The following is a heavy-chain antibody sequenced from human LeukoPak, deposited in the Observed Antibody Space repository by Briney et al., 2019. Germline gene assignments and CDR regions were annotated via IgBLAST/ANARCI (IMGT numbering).Heavy chain of an antibody. CDR1: GYTFTGDY. V-gene: IGHV1-2*02. Sequence: GAVRVSCKASGYTFTGDYMHGVRQAPGQGVEWMGWINPNSGGTNYAQKFQGRVTMTRDTSISTAYMELSRLRSADTAVYYCARGATKPANWFDPWGQGTLVTVSS. CDR3: ARGATKPANWFDP. CDR2: INPNSGGT. J-gene: IGHJ5*02.